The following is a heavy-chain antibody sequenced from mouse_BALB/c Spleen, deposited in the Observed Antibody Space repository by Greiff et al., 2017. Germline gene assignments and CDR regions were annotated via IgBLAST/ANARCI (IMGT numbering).Heavy chain of an antibody. CDR3: TRSYYDYDYGWDY. CDR1: GYTFTSYY. V-gene: IGHV1S81*02. CDR2: INPSNGGT. Sequence: VQLQQPGAELVKPGASVKLSCKASGYTFTSYYMYWVKQRPGQGLEWIGGINPSNGGTNFNEKFKSKATLTVDKSSSTAYMQLSSLTSEDSAVYYCTRSYYDYDYGWDYWGQGTTLTVSS. D-gene: IGHD2-4*01. J-gene: IGHJ2*01.